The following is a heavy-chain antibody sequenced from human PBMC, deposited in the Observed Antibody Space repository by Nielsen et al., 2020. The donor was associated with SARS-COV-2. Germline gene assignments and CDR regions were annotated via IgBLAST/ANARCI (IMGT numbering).Heavy chain of an antibody. Sequence: LTCAASGFSFNNYGMHWVRQAPGKGLEWVAYISYEGSKQFYADSVKGRFTISRDFSKTTLYLQMNSLRAEDTAMYYCAKDRATFMIYFRRGGPDYWGQGTLVTVSS. CDR1: GFSFNNYG. CDR3: AKDRATFMIYFRRGGPDY. D-gene: IGHD3/OR15-3a*01. J-gene: IGHJ4*02. V-gene: IGHV3-30*18. CDR2: ISYEGSKQ.